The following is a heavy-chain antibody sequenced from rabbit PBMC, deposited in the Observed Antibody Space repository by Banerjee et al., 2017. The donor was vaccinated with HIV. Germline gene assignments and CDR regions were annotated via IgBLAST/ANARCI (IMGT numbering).Heavy chain of an antibody. CDR1: GFSFSSGYY. J-gene: IGHJ4*01. V-gene: IGHV1S40*01. CDR2: IYTDGRDDT. CDR3: ARDFNL. Sequence: QSLEESRGDLVKPGASLTLTCKASGFSFSSGYYMCWVRQAPGKGLEWIAGIYTDGRDDTYYASWAKGRFTISKTSSTTVTLQMTSLTAADTATYFCARDFNLWGQGTLVTVS.